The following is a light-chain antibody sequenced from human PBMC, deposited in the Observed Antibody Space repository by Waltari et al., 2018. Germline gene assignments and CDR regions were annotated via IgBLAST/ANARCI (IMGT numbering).Light chain of an antibody. V-gene: IGLV2-11*01. CDR2: DIN. CDR3: CSYAGAYTHVV. CDR1: RLDIGIFNH. J-gene: IGLJ3*02. Sequence: QSALLQPRSVSGSPGQSVTISCSGTRLDIGIFNHVSWYHQPPGKAPKLIIYDINKRPSGVPDRFSGSKIDSTASLTISALQADDEGDYFCCSYAGAYTHVVFGGGTKLTVL.